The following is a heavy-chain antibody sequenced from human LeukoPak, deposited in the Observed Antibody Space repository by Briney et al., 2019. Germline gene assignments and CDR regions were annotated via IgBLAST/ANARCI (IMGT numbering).Heavy chain of an antibody. V-gene: IGHV1-69*05. CDR1: GGNFICYA. J-gene: IGHJ4*02. CDR2: IIPMFGTS. CDR3: ATYTLSQFWSGYYHFDY. D-gene: IGHD3-3*01. Sequence: SVKVSCKASGGNFICYAVSWVRQAPGQGLEWMGGIIPMFGTSNYAQKFQGRVTITTDESTTTAYMELSSLSSEDTAVYYCATYTLSQFWSGYYHFDYWGQGTLVSVSS.